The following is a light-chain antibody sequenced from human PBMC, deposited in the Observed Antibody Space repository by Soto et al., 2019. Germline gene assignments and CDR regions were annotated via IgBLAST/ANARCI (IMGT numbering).Light chain of an antibody. Sequence: DIQMTQSPSSLSASVGDRVTITCRASQDISNYLAWYQQKPGKVPKLLIYAASTLQSGVPSRFSGSGSGTDFTLTISSLPPEDVATYYCQKYNSAPRTFGGGTKVEIK. CDR2: AAS. CDR1: QDISNY. V-gene: IGKV1-27*01. J-gene: IGKJ4*01. CDR3: QKYNSAPRT.